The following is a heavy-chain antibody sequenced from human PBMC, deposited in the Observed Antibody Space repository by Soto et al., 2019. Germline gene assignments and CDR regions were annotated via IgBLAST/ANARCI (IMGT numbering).Heavy chain of an antibody. D-gene: IGHD4-17*01. CDR3: AKADPSTGPFDY. Sequence: EVHLLESGGDLVQPGGSLRLSCAASGFSFSNYAMSWVRQAPGKGLKWVAAISGGSGAIYYADSVKGRFTISRDNPKNTLYLQMNSLRAEDTALYYCAKADPSTGPFDYWGQGTLATVSS. V-gene: IGHV3-23*01. CDR1: GFSFSNYA. CDR2: ISGGSGAI. J-gene: IGHJ4*02.